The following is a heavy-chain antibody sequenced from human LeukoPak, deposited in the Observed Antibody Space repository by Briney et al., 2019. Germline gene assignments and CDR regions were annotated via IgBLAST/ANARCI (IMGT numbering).Heavy chain of an antibody. V-gene: IGHV4-34*01. CDR3: ARGSGSGSWFDP. CDR1: GGSFSGYY. J-gene: IGHJ5*02. Sequence: PSETLSLTCAVYGGSFSGYYWSWIRQPPGKGLEWIGEINHSGSTYYNPSLKSRVTISVDTSKNQFSLKLSSVTAADTAVYYCARGSGSGSWFDPWGQGTLVTVSS. CDR2: INHSGST. D-gene: IGHD1-26*01.